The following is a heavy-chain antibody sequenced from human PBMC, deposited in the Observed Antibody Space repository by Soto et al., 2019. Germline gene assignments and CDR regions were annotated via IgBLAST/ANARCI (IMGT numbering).Heavy chain of an antibody. CDR2: ISAYNGNT. CDR3: ARSPPTPFGYCTNGVCWSGMDV. J-gene: IGHJ6*02. Sequence: GASVKLSCTDAGYTFTSNDINWVRQATGQGLEWMGWISAYNGNTNYAQKLQGRVTMTTDTSTSTAYMELRSLRSDDTAVYYCARSPPTPFGYCTNGVCWSGMDVWGQGTTVTVSS. CDR1: GYTFTSND. V-gene: IGHV1-18*01. D-gene: IGHD2-8*01.